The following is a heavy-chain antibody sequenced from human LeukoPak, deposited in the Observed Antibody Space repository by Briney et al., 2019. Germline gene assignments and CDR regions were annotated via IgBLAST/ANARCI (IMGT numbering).Heavy chain of an antibody. CDR3: TTSTRKYSTLDH. Sequence: PGGSLRLSCGASGFTFSNAWMSWVRQTPGKGLEWVGRIQRITESGTTDYSAPVKGRFSISRDDSKNTLYLQMNSLKTEDTAVYYCTTSTRKYSTLDHWGQGTLVTVSS. CDR1: GFTFSNAW. V-gene: IGHV3-15*01. D-gene: IGHD6-13*01. J-gene: IGHJ4*02. CDR2: IQRITESGTT.